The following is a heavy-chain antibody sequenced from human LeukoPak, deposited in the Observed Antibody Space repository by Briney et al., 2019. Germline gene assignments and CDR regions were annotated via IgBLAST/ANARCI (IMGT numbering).Heavy chain of an antibody. CDR1: GFTFSNYA. Sequence: GGSLRLSCAASGFTFSNYAMSWVRQAPARGLEWVSSLRGDGETFYADSVKGRFTLSRDESRNTVFLQLNSLRVEDTAVYYCAKGIYSSGWSYFDYWGHGTLVTVSS. J-gene: IGHJ4*01. CDR2: LRGDGET. CDR3: AKGIYSSGWSYFDY. D-gene: IGHD6-19*01. V-gene: IGHV3-23*01.